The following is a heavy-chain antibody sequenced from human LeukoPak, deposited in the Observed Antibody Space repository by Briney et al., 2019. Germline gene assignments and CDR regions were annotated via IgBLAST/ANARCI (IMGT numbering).Heavy chain of an antibody. CDR2: INHSGIT. V-gene: IGHV4-34*01. CDR3: ARGYSYGSGY. CDR1: GGSFSYYY. J-gene: IGHJ4*02. Sequence: PSETLSLTCAVCGGSFSYYYWSWIRQPPGKGLEWIGEINHSGITNYNPSLKSRVTISADTSKNQFSLKLTSVTAADTAVYYCARGYSYGSGYWGQGTLVTVSS. D-gene: IGHD5-18*01.